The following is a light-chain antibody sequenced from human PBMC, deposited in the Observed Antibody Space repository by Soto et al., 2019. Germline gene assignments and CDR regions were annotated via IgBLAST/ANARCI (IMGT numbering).Light chain of an antibody. V-gene: IGKV1-39*01. J-gene: IGKJ2*01. CDR1: QSINSY. CDR3: QQNYGTPPT. Sequence: DIQMTQSPSSLSASVGDRVIITCRASQSINSYVSWYQHKPGKAPKLLIFAASSLRGGVPSRFSGSGSGTDFSFNISSLQADDFATYYCQQNYGTPPTFGQGTKLEIK. CDR2: AAS.